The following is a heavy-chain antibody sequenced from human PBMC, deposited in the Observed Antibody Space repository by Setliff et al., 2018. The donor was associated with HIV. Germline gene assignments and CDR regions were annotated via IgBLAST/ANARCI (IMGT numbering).Heavy chain of an antibody. CDR2: IQHSGRT. D-gene: IGHD6-13*01. J-gene: IGHJ6*03. V-gene: IGHV4-34*01. CDR1: GGSFSGYC. CDR3: VRVSCSSWYSIPRNYYYSMDV. Sequence: SETLSLTCAVYGGSFSGYCWSWIRQPPGKGLEWIGEIQHSGRTNYNPSLKSRVTTSVDTSKNQFSLRLSSVTAADTAVYYCVRVSCSSWYSIPRNYYYSMDVWGEGTTVTVSS.